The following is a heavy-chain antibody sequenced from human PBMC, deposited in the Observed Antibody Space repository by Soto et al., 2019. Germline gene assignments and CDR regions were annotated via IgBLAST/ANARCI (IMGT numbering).Heavy chain of an antibody. J-gene: IGHJ5*02. D-gene: IGHD3-9*01. CDR3: ARDGLHDDILTGYKYNWFDP. CDR2: IYYSGST. CDR1: GGSISSGGYY. Sequence: PSETLSLTCTVSGGSISSGGYYWSWIRQHPGKGLEWIGYIYYSGSTYYNPSLKSRVTISVDTSKNQFSLKLSSVTAADTAVYYCARDGLHDDILTGYKYNWFDPWGQGTLVTVSS. V-gene: IGHV4-31*03.